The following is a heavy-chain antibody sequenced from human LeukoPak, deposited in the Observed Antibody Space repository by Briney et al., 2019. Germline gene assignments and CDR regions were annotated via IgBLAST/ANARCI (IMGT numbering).Heavy chain of an antibody. D-gene: IGHD4-17*01. V-gene: IGHV1-69*13. Sequence: SVKVSCKASGGTFSSYAISWVQQAPGQGLEWMGGIIPIFGTANYAQKFQGRVTITADESTSTAYMELSSLRSEDTAVYYCAMGTTVTPPGAFDIWGQGTMVTVSS. J-gene: IGHJ3*02. CDR1: GGTFSSYA. CDR3: AMGTTVTPPGAFDI. CDR2: IIPIFGTA.